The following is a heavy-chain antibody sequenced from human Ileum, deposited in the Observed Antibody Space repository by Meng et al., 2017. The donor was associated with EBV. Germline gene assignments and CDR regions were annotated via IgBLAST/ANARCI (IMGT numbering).Heavy chain of an antibody. CDR1: GYTFSNYA. D-gene: IGHD2-21*01. CDR2: INADNGNT. V-gene: IGHV1-3*01. J-gene: IGHJ4*01. CDR3: ARVERGVKFDK. Sequence: QVQSLPSGAEVKKPGVSVKLSCKASGYTFSNYAIHWVRQAPGQRPEWMGWINADNGNTKYSQKFQGRVTITRNTPASTVYMDVRSLRSEDTAVYFCARVERGVKFDKWGQGTLVTVSS.